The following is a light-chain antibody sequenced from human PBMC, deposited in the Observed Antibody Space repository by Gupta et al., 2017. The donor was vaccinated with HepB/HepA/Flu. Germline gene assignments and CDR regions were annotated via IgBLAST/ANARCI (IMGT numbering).Light chain of an antibody. J-gene: IGLJ1*01. Sequence: SSELTQDPAVSVALGQSIRITCQGDSLTKYYASWYQQKPGQAPALVMFGENSRPPGIPDRFPGSRSGNTASLTITGAQAEDEADYFCNSRDISGDHLVFGSGTRLNVL. CDR1: SLTKYY. CDR3: NSRDISGDHLV. V-gene: IGLV3-19*01. CDR2: GEN.